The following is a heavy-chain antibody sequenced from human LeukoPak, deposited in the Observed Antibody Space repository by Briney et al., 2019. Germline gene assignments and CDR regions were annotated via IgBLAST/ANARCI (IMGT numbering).Heavy chain of an antibody. CDR2: ISSDGGQK. CDR3: ARADSGSWHNVDH. J-gene: IGHJ4*02. V-gene: IGHV3-30-3*01. CDR1: GFRFRDYA. Sequence: GRSLRLACAASGFRFRDYAFHWLRQAPGKGLEWVAVISSDGGQKYYADSLKGRFTISRDISKNTLYLEMNNLRGEDTAVYYCARADSGSWHNVDHWGQGTLVTVSS. D-gene: IGHD6-13*01.